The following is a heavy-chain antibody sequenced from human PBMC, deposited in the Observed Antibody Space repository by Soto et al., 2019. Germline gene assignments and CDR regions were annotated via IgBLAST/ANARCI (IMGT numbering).Heavy chain of an antibody. V-gene: IGHV4-31*03. CDR1: GGSISSGGYY. CDR3: ARDKGDYGDYVSDRAFDP. J-gene: IGHJ5*02. Sequence: SETLSLTCTVSGGSISSGGYYWSWIRQHPGKGLEWIGYIYYSGSTYYNPSLKSRVTISVDTCKNQFSLKLSSVTAADTAVYYCARDKGDYGDYVSDRAFDPWGQGTLVTVSS. CDR2: IYYSGST. D-gene: IGHD4-17*01.